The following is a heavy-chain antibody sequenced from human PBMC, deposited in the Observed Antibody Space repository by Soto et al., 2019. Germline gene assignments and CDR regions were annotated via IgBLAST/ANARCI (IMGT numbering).Heavy chain of an antibody. D-gene: IGHD4-17*01. V-gene: IGHV2-5*02. CDR3: AHRHVRTDFDY. J-gene: IGHJ4*02. CDR1: GFSLSTSGVG. Sequence: SGPTLVNPTQTLTLTCTFSGFSLSTSGVGVGWIRQPPGKALEWLALIYWDDDKRYSPSLKSRLTINKDTSKNQVVLTMTNIDPVDTATYYCAHRHVRTDFDYWGQGTLVTAPQ. CDR2: IYWDDDK.